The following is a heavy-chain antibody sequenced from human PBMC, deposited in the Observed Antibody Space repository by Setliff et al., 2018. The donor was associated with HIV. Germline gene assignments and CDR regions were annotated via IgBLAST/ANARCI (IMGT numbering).Heavy chain of an antibody. CDR3: ARGRDGYSLGNFDF. V-gene: IGHV4-34*01. CDR2: ISYSGST. CDR1: GGSFSDYS. D-gene: IGHD2-21*02. Sequence: SETLSLTCAVYGGSFSDYSWSWIRQPPGKGLEWIGEISYSGSTNYNPSLKSRVTISIDTSKNQFSLGLRSLTAADTAVYYCARGRDGYSLGNFDFWGQGTLVTVSS. J-gene: IGHJ4*02.